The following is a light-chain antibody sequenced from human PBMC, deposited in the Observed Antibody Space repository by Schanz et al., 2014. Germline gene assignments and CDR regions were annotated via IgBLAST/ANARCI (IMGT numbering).Light chain of an antibody. J-gene: IGLJ2*01. CDR3: SSYADNSAVV. V-gene: IGLV2-14*03. CDR1: SSDVGSYNF. CDR2: DVS. Sequence: QSALTQPASVSGSPGQSITISCTGTSSDVGSYNFVSWYQQHPGKAPKLMIYDVSNRPSGVSLRFSGSKSGNTASLTISGFQPEDEADYYCSSYADNSAVVFGGGTKLTVL.